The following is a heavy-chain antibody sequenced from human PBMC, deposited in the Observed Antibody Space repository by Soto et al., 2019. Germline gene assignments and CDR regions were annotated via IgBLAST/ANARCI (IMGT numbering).Heavy chain of an antibody. Sequence: SETLSLTCAVSGGSISTSNWWSWVRQPPGKGLEWIGYISYSGGTNYNPSLESRVTISIDKSKSQFSLKLTSVTAADTAVYYCAREELSGYSYAYDFWGQGTQVTVSS. CDR1: GGSISTSNW. CDR2: ISYSGGT. D-gene: IGHD5-18*01. V-gene: IGHV4-4*02. CDR3: AREELSGYSYAYDF. J-gene: IGHJ4*02.